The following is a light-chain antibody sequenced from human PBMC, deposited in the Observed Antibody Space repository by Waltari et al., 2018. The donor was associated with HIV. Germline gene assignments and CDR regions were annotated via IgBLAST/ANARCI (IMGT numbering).Light chain of an antibody. V-gene: IGLV1-40*01. CDR1: SPTLGDGLE. J-gene: IGLJ3*02. CDR3: QSYDSSLSGSV. Sequence: QSVLTQPPSVSGAPGQRVTISCLGRSPTLGDGLEVNWYQQLPGTAPKLLIYGNSNRPSGVPDRFSGSKSGTSASLAITGLQAEDEADYYCQSYDSSLSGSVFGGGTKLTVL. CDR2: GNS.